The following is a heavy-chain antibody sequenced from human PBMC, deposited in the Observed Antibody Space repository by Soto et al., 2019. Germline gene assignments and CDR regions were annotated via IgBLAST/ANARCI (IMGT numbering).Heavy chain of an antibody. CDR2: INPNGGGT. CDR1: EHTFTGYY. J-gene: IGHJ4*02. Sequence: ASVKVSCKASEHTFTGYYLHWVRQAPGQGLEWMGWINPNGGGTIYAQKFQGRLTMTGDTSITTAYMELTRPRADDTAFYFCATSSDWSPLLDYWGQGTLVTVSS. CDR3: ATSSDWSPLLDY. V-gene: IGHV1-2*02. D-gene: IGHD6-19*01.